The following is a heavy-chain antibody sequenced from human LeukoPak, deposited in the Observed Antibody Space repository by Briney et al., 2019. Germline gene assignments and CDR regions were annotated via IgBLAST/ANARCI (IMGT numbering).Heavy chain of an antibody. J-gene: IGHJ6*03. V-gene: IGHV4-59*01. Sequence: SETLSLTCTVSGGSISSYYWSWIRQPPGKRLEWIGYIYYSGSTNYNPSLKCRVTISVDTSKNQFSLKLSSVTAADTAVYYCARDCSSTSCYHSGYYYYMDVWGKGTTVTVSS. D-gene: IGHD2-2*01. CDR2: IYYSGST. CDR1: GGSISSYY. CDR3: ARDCSSTSCYHSGYYYYMDV.